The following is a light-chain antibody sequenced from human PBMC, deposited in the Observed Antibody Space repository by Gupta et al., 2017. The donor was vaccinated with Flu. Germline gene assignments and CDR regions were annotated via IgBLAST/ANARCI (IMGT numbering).Light chain of an antibody. V-gene: IGKV2-30*02. CDR3: MQATHWPYT. CDR2: NVS. J-gene: IGKJ2*01. Sequence: SCRSSHSLLHSDGSIYMNWFHQRPGQSPRRLIYNVSNRDSGVPDRFSGSGLGTDFTLKITRVEAEEVGVYYCMQATHWPYTFGQGTKLEIK. CDR1: HSLLHSDGSIY.